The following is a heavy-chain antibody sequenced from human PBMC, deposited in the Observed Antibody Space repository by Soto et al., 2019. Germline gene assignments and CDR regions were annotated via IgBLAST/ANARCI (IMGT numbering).Heavy chain of an antibody. J-gene: IGHJ4*02. CDR1: GFTFNNYA. V-gene: IGHV3-23*01. CDR2: ISGGGDTT. CDR3: AKGRGGSGSLTPRVDF. D-gene: IGHD3-10*01. Sequence: EVQLLESGGGLVQPGGSLRLSCAASGFTFNNYAMTWVSQAPGKGLEWVSAISGGGDTTSYADSVKGRFTVSRDGSKNTLSLQMSSLRAEDTALYYCAKGRGGSGSLTPRVDFWGQGTLVTVSS.